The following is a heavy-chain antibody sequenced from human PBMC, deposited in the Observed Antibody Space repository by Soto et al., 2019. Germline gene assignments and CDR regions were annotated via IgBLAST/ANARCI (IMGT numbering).Heavy chain of an antibody. Sequence: QLQLQESGPGLVKHSETLSLTCTVSCGSISSSNYHWGWLRQPPGNGLVWIGRMYYSGSTYYNPSLKSRVTKSLDTSKNQFSLKMTSVTAADTAVYHGASHVGNSPPWSWGQGTLVTVSS. CDR3: ASHVGNSPPWS. CDR2: MYYSGST. D-gene: IGHD1-1*01. CDR1: CGSISSSNYH. V-gene: IGHV4-39*01. J-gene: IGHJ4*02.